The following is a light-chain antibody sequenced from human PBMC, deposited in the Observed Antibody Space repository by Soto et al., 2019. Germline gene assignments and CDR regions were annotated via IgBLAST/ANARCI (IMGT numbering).Light chain of an antibody. CDR3: QHYNNWPRT. J-gene: IGKJ1*01. V-gene: IGKV3-15*01. Sequence: EIVMTQSPATMSVSPGERATLSCRASQSVSSNLAWYQQKPGQAPRLLIYGASTRATGIPDRFSGSGSGTDFTLTLSTLQSEDFAVYYCQHYNNWPRTFGQGTKVEIK. CDR1: QSVSSN. CDR2: GAS.